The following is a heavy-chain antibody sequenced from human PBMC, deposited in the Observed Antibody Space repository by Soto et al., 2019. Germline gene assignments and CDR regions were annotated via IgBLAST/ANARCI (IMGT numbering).Heavy chain of an antibody. Sequence: GGALRLSCAASGFTFSSYWMSWVRQAPGKGLEWVANIKQDGSEKYYVDSVKGRFTISRDNAKNSLYLQMNSLRAEDTAVYYCARGGGYDILTGYSFYFDSWGQGTLVTVSS. CDR2: IKQDGSEK. J-gene: IGHJ4*02. V-gene: IGHV3-7*05. CDR1: GFTFSSYW. CDR3: ARGGGYDILTGYSFYFDS. D-gene: IGHD3-9*01.